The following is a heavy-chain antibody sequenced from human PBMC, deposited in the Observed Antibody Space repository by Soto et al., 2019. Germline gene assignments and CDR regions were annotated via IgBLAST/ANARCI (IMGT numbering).Heavy chain of an antibody. CDR3: AKDNLGWEVQVGWYFDL. D-gene: IGHD1-1*01. J-gene: IGHJ2*01. Sequence: EVQLLESGGGLVQPGGSLRLSCAASGFTFSRYAMTWVRQALGRGLEWVSAIRPSGVNTYYADSVKGRFTISRDDSKDTLYLQMNSLRADDTAVYYCAKDNLGWEVQVGWYFDLWGRGTLVTVSS. CDR1: GFTFSRYA. V-gene: IGHV3-23*01. CDR2: IRPSGVNT.